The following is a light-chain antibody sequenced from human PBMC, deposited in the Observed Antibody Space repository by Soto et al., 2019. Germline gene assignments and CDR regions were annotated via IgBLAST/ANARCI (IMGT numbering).Light chain of an antibody. V-gene: IGKV3-15*01. CDR3: QQYDNWPRT. J-gene: IGKJ1*01. CDR1: QSVSSN. CDR2: GAS. Sequence: EIVMTQSPATLSVNPGERDTLSCRASQSVSSNLAWYQQKPGQAPRLLIYGASTRATGIPARFSGSGSGTEFTLTISGLQSEDFAVYYCQQYDNWPRTFGQGTKVDIK.